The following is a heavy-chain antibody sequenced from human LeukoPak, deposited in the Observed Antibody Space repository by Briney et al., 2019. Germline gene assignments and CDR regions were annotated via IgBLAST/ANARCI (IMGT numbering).Heavy chain of an antibody. CDR1: GFTFDNYA. V-gene: IGHV3-23*01. J-gene: IGHJ4*02. D-gene: IGHD1-26*01. CDR2: ISGSGVST. CDR3: AKQTATWGVCFDY. Sequence: GGSLRLSCVSSGFTFDNYAMSWVRQAPGKGLEWVSAISGSGVSTYYADSVRGRFTISRDNSMNTLYVQMDSLRAEDTAVYYCAKQTATWGVCFDYWGPGTLVT.